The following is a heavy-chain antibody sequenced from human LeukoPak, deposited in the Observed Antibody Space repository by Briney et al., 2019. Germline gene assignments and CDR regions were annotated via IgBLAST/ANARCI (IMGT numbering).Heavy chain of an antibody. CDR1: GFTLGGRD. J-gene: IGHJ4*02. CDR2: VSAGHHA. V-gene: IGHV3-13*01. D-gene: IGHD5-18*01. CDR3: VREARGYHYTYFDY. Sequence: GGSLRLSCTASGFTLGGRDMYWVRQTTGDGLEWVAAVSAGHHAFYAGSVKGRFTVSREDAKNSLYLQMNSLRAGDTAVYYCVREARGYHYTYFDYWGQGSLVTVSS.